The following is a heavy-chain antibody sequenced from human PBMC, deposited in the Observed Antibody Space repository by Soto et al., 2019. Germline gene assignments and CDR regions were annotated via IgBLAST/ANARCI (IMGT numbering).Heavy chain of an antibody. V-gene: IGHV1-46*01. Sequence: ASVKVSCKASGYTFTSYYMHWVRQAPGQGLEWMGIINPSGGSTSYAQKFQGRVTMTTDTSTSTAYMELRSLRSDDTAVYYCARDHSSSWYRNFDYWGQGTLVTVSS. CDR1: GYTFTSYY. D-gene: IGHD6-13*01. J-gene: IGHJ4*02. CDR3: ARDHSSSWYRNFDY. CDR2: INPSGGST.